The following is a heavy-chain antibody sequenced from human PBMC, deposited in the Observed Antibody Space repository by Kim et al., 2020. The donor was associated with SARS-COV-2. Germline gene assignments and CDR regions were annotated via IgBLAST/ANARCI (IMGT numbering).Heavy chain of an antibody. Sequence: SETLSLTCAVSGGSVSSGSYYWSWIRQPPGKGLEWIGYVYYSGSIKYNPSLKSRVTISRDTSKNQFSLRLSSVTAADTAVYFCARDMGYYASGRFDPWG. CDR2: VYYSGSI. J-gene: IGHJ5*02. V-gene: IGHV4-61*01. D-gene: IGHD3-10*01. CDR1: GGSVSSGSYY. CDR3: ARDMGYYASGRFDP.